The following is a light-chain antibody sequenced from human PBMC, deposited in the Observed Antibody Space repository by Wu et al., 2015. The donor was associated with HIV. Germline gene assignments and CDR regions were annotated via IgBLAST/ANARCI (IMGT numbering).Light chain of an antibody. CDR1: QGITNS. CDR3: QQYYRVPYT. V-gene: IGKV1-NL1*01. CDR2: AAS. J-gene: IGKJ2*01. Sequence: DIQMTQSPSSVSASVGDRVTITCRASQGITNSLAWLQQKPGKAPILLLYAASRLESGVPSRFSGSASGTDYTLTISSLRPEDFATYYCQQYYRVPYTFGQGTKVEIK.